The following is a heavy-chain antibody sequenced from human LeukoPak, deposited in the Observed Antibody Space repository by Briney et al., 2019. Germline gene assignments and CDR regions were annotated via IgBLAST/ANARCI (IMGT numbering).Heavy chain of an antibody. Sequence: PGRSLRLSCAASGSTFDDYAMHWVRQAPGKGLEWVSGISWNSGSIGYADSVKGRFTISRDNAKDSLYLQMNSLRAEDTALYYCAKRVRHASAFDIWGQGTMVTVSS. J-gene: IGHJ3*02. CDR2: ISWNSGSI. CDR1: GSTFDDYA. CDR3: AKRVRHASAFDI. V-gene: IGHV3-9*01.